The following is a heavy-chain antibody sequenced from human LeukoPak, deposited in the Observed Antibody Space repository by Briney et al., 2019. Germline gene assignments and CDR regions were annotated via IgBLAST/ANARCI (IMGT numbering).Heavy chain of an antibody. D-gene: IGHD3-22*01. J-gene: IGHJ3*02. CDR1: GGSFSGYY. CDR2: INHSGST. V-gene: IGHV4-34*01. Sequence: SETLSLTCAVYGGSFSGYYWSWIRQPLGKGLEWIGEINHSGSTNYNPSLKSRVTISVDTSKNQFSLKLSSVTAADTAVYYCARLITMIVGNAFDIWGQGTMVTVSS. CDR3: ARLITMIVGNAFDI.